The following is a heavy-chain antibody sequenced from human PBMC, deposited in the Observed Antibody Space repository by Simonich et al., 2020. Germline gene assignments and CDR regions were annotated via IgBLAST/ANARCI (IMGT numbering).Heavy chain of an antibody. CDR3: ARVEYSSSGYFDL. J-gene: IGHJ2*01. D-gene: IGHD6-6*01. CDR1: GYTFTGYY. V-gene: IGHV1-2*02. Sequence: QVQLVQSGAEVKKPGASVKVSCKASGYTFTGYYMHWVRQAPGQGLGWMGWSKPNSGGTNYAQKFQGRVTMTRDTSISTAYMELSRLRSDDTAVYYCARVEYSSSGYFDLWGRGTLVTVSS. CDR2: SKPNSGGT.